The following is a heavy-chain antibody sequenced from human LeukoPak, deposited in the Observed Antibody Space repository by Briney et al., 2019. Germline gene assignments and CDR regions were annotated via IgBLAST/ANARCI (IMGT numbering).Heavy chain of an antibody. J-gene: IGHJ3*02. V-gene: IGHV4-30-4*08. CDR1: GGSISSGDYY. CDR3: AREWGSRAFDI. CDR2: IYYSGST. Sequence: SQTLSLTCTVSGGSISSGDYYWSWIRQPPGKGLEWIGYIYYSGSTYCNPSLKSRVTISVDTSKNQFSLKLSSVTAADTAVYYCAREWGSRAFDIWGQGTMVTVSS. D-gene: IGHD7-27*01.